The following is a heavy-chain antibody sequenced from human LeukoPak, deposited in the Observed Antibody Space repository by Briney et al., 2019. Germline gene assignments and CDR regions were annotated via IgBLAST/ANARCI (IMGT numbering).Heavy chain of an antibody. CDR2: SRNKANSYTT. CDR1: GFTLSDFY. V-gene: IGHV3-72*01. J-gene: IGHJ4*02. CDR3: ARVNNYGGYHFDC. D-gene: IGHD5-12*01. Sequence: GGSLRLSCAASGFTLSDFYMDWVRQAPGKGLEWVGRSRNKANSYTTDYAASVNGRFTISRDDSKNSFSLQMNSLKTEDTAIYYSARVNNYGGYHFDCWGQGTPVTVSS.